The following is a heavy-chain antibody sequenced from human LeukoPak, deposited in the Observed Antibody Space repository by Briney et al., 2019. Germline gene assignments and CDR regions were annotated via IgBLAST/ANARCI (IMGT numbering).Heavy chain of an antibody. CDR3: AKHSRGSFRGASAFDY. D-gene: IGHD1-26*01. J-gene: IGHJ4*02. Sequence: PGGSLRLSCAASGFTFSSYWMSWVRQAPGKGLEWVANIKQDGSEKYYVDSVKGRFTISRDNSKNTLYLQMNSLRAEDTAAYYCAKHSRGSFRGASAFDYWGQGTVVTVSS. V-gene: IGHV3-7*03. CDR1: GFTFSSYW. CDR2: IKQDGSEK.